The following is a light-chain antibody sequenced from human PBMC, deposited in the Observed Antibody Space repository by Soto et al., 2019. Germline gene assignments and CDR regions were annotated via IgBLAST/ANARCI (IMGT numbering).Light chain of an antibody. CDR3: QQSYSTPTIT. CDR2: AAS. V-gene: IGKV1-39*01. Sequence: DIQMTQSPSSLSASVGDRVTITCRASQSISTNLNWYQQKPGKAPKLLMYAASSLQSGVPSRFSGSGSGTDFTLTIRSLQPEDFATYYCQQSYSTPTITFGQGTRLEV. CDR1: QSISTN. J-gene: IGKJ5*01.